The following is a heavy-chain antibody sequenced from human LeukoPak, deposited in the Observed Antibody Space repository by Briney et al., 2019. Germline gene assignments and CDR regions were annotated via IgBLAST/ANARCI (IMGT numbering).Heavy chain of an antibody. D-gene: IGHD6-19*01. Sequence: SHTLSLTCALYGESFNTYDGMCMRQSPGKGMELIGEINHCGSPTYNPSLKSRVNISADTSKNHFSLNLISVTGADTAVYYCARARYRIWLCDWGQGTQVTVSS. CDR3: ARARYRIWLCD. CDR1: GESFNTYD. J-gene: IGHJ4*02. V-gene: IGHV4-34*01. CDR2: INHCGSP.